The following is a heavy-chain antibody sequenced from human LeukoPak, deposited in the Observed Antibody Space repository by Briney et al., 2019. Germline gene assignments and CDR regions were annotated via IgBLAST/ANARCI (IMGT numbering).Heavy chain of an antibody. CDR2: IIPIFGTA. Sequence: GASVKVSCKASGGTFSSYAISWVRQAPGQGLEWMGGIIPIFGTANYAQKFQGRVTITTDEPTSTAYMELSSLRSEDTAVYYCARDHYDSTDAFDIWGQGTMVTVSS. J-gene: IGHJ3*02. V-gene: IGHV1-69*05. CDR3: ARDHYDSTDAFDI. D-gene: IGHD3-22*01. CDR1: GGTFSSYA.